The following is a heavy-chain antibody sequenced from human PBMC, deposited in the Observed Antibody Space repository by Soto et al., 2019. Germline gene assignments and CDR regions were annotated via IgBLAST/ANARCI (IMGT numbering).Heavy chain of an antibody. D-gene: IGHD2-8*02. Sequence: SETLSLTCTVSGGSINGYWWSWIRQSPGNGLEWIGCMFYRGNTYHNPALQSRVTTSVDTSKKQFSLTLNSVTAADTAMYYCARHVGSHWCWAFDIWGQGIMVT. CDR2: MFYRGNT. J-gene: IGHJ3*02. V-gene: IGHV4-59*08. CDR1: GGSINGYW. CDR3: ARHVGSHWCWAFDI.